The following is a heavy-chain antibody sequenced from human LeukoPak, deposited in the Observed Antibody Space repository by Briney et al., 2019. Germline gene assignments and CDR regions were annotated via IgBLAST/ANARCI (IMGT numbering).Heavy chain of an antibody. CDR3: ARVWSIYGDRMVGSGMDV. D-gene: IGHD4-17*01. V-gene: IGHV4-34*01. J-gene: IGHJ6*02. CDR1: GFTVTSNY. CDR2: INHSGST. Sequence: PGGSLRLSCAASGFTVTSNYQTWVRQAPGKGLEWIGEINHSGSTNYNPSLKSRVTISVDTSKNQFSLKLSSVTAADTAVYYCARVWSIYGDRMVGSGMDVWGQGTTVTVSS.